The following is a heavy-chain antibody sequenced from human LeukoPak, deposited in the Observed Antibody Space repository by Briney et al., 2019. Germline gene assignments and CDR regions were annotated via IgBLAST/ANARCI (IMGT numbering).Heavy chain of an antibody. CDR1: GGSISSYY. CDR3: ARGLRGYDILTGYYPNWFDP. J-gene: IGHJ5*02. D-gene: IGHD3-9*01. Sequence: SETLSLTCTVSGGSISSYYWSWIRQPPGKGLEWIGYIYYRGSTNYNPSLKSRVTISVDTSKNQFSLKLSSVTAADTAVYYCARGLRGYDILTGYYPNWFDPWGQGTLVTVSS. CDR2: IYYRGST. V-gene: IGHV4-59*01.